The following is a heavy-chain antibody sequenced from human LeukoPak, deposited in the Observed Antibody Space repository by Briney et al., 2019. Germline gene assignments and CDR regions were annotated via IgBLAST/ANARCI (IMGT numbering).Heavy chain of an antibody. CDR1: GGSISSSSYY. J-gene: IGHJ4*02. V-gene: IGHV4-39*07. Sequence: SETLSLTCTVSGGSISSSSYYWGWIRQPPGKGLEWIGSIYYSGSTYYNPSLKSRVTISVDTSKNQFSLKLNSVTAADTAVYYCARDLTAYGSGSYDYWGQGTLVTVSS. CDR3: ARDLTAYGSGSYDY. CDR2: IYYSGST. D-gene: IGHD3-10*01.